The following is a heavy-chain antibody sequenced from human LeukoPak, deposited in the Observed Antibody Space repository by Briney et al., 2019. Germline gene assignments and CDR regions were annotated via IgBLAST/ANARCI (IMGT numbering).Heavy chain of an antibody. CDR2: INWNSDNR. J-gene: IGHJ4*02. V-gene: IGHV3-9*01. Sequence: GRSLTLSCAASGFTFYDYAMHWVRQAPGKGLEWVSGINWNSDNRAYAESVKGRFAISRDNAKNSLHLEMNSLTPEDTAIYYCPKERVHSNRHPAAYFDVGGQGIVVAVSA. CDR3: PKERVHSNRHPAAYFDV. CDR1: GFTFYDYA. D-gene: IGHD4-11*01.